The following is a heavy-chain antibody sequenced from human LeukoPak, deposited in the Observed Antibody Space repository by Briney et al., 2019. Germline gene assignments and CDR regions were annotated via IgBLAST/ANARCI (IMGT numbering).Heavy chain of an antibody. CDR1: GGSISSGGYY. D-gene: IGHD6-19*01. V-gene: IGHV4-31*03. CDR3: ARSSIAVAGNYFDY. J-gene: IGHJ4*02. CDR2: IYYSGST. Sequence: SETLSLTCTASGGSISSGGYYWSWIRQHPGKGLEWIGYIYYSGSTYYNPSLKSRVTISVDTSKNQFSLKLSSVTAADTAVYYCARSSIAVAGNYFDYWGQGTLVTVSS.